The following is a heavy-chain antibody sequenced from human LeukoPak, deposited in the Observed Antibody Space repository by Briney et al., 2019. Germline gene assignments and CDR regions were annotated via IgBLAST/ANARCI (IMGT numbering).Heavy chain of an antibody. CDR1: GGSFSSVTLY. D-gene: IGHD5-24*01. CDR3: ARESTGTGRYNWYDL. J-gene: IGHJ4*02. CDR2: GNARGST. Sequence: PSETLSLTCSVSGGSFSSVTLYWSWIRQPAGKGLEWIGRGNARGSTYSNPSLRSRVTVSVDTSKNQVSLRLSSVTAADTAVYHCARESTGTGRYNWYDLWGQGTLVTVSS. V-gene: IGHV4-61*02.